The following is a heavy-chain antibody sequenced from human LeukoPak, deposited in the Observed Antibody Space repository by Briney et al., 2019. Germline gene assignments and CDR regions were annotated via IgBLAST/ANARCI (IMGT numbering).Heavy chain of an antibody. D-gene: IGHD6-19*01. V-gene: IGHV3-21*01. CDR2: ITSSGTYI. CDR3: ARDLRQDSSGLTDAFDI. CDR1: GFDFNNYN. J-gene: IGHJ3*02. Sequence: SGGSLRLSCAASGFDFNNYNMNWVRQAPGKGLEWVSSITSSGTYIYYADSVKGRFTISRDNAKTSLYLQMNSLRAEDTAVYYCARDLRQDSSGLTDAFDIWGQGTMVTVSS.